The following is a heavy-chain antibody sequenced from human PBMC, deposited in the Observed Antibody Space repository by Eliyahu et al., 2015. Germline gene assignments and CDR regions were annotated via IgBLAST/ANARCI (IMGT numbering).Heavy chain of an antibody. Sequence: QVQLVQSGAEVKKPGSSVKVSCKASGGTFSSYAIRWVRQAPGQGLEWMGGIIPIFGTANYAQKFQGRVTITADESTSTAYMELSSLRSEDTAVYYCARDCNRGYCTGGPPMSDGMDVWGQGTTVTVSS. CDR3: ARDCNRGYCTGGPPMSDGMDV. CDR2: IIPIFGTA. CDR1: GGTFSSYA. V-gene: IGHV1-69*01. J-gene: IGHJ6*02. D-gene: IGHD2-8*02.